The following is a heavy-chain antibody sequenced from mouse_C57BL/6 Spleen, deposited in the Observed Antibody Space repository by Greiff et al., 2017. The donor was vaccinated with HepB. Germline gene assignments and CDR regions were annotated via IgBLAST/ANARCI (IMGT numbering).Heavy chain of an antibody. CDR3: AWDGKSPRFAY. J-gene: IGHJ3*01. D-gene: IGHD2-1*01. CDR2: IYPGDGDT. V-gene: IGHV1-80*01. CDR1: GYAFSSYG. Sequence: QVQLQQSGAELVKPGASVKISCKASGYAFSSYGMTWVKQRPGKGLEWIGQIYPGDGDTNYNGKFKGKATLTGDKSSSTAYMQLSSLASEDSAVYFCAWDGKSPRFAYWGQGTPVTVSA.